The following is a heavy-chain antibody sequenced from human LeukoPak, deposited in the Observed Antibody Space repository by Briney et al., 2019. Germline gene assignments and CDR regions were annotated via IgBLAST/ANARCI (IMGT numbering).Heavy chain of an antibody. CDR2: FNSDGGST. Sequence: GGSLRLSCAASGFTFSSYWMHWVRHAPGKGLVWVSRFNSDGGSTSYADSVKGRFTISRDNAKNTLYLQMNSLRAEDTAVYYCARELSVAGTFLDYWGQGTLVTVSS. J-gene: IGHJ4*02. CDR3: ARELSVAGTFLDY. CDR1: GFTFSSYW. V-gene: IGHV3-74*01. D-gene: IGHD6-19*01.